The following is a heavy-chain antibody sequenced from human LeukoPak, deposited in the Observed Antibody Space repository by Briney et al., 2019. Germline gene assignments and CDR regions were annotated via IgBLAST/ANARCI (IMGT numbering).Heavy chain of an antibody. Sequence: PGGSLRLSCAASGFTFCSYSMNWVRQAPGKGLEWVSYISRSSTTIYYADSVKGRFTISRDNAKNSLSLQMDSLSAEDTAVYYCARDSDISGYTPYFFTDWGQGTLVTVSS. D-gene: IGHD3-22*01. J-gene: IGHJ4*02. V-gene: IGHV3-48*01. CDR2: ISRSSTTI. CDR3: ARDSDISGYTPYFFTD. CDR1: GFTFCSYS.